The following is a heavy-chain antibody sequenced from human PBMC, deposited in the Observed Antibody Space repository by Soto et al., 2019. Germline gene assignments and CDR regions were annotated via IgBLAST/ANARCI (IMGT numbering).Heavy chain of an antibody. J-gene: IGHJ6*03. V-gene: IGHV4-34*01. Sequence: QVQLQQWGAGLLKPSETLSLTCAVYGGSFSGYYWSWIRQPPGKGLEWIGEINHSGSTNYNPSLKSRVTISVDTSKNQFSLKLSSVTAADTAVYYCARHHLYYYYYMDVWGKGTTVTVSS. CDR2: INHSGST. CDR3: ARHHLYYYYYMDV. CDR1: GGSFSGYY.